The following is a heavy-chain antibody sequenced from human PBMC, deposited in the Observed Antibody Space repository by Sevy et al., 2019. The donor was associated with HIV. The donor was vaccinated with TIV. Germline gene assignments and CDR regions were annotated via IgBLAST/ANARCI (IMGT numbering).Heavy chain of an antibody. D-gene: IGHD5-12*01. V-gene: IGHV3-49*03. CDR3: TRGLATADTPEYYFDY. Sequence: GGSLRLSCTASGFTFDDYAMSWFRQAPGKGLEWVAFITRNSYEAYGGTAEYAASVKDRFLISRDDSKSIAYLQMNSLKTEDTAVYYFTRGLATADTPEYYFDYWGQGTLVTVSS. CDR2: ITRNSYEAYGGTA. CDR1: GFTFDDYA. J-gene: IGHJ4*02.